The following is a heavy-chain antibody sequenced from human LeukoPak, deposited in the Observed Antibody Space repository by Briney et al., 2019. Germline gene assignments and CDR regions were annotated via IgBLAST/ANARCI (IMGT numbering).Heavy chain of an antibody. J-gene: IGHJ4*02. CDR2: IKQDGSET. Sequence: GGSLRLSCAASGFTFSSYWMCWVRQIPGKGLEWVANIKQDGSETHYVDSVKGRFTISRDNSKNSLSLQMNSLRAEDTVVYYCARFSGLGSNWGRDYWGQGTLVTVSS. V-gene: IGHV3-7*05. D-gene: IGHD7-27*01. CDR1: GFTFSSYW. CDR3: ARFSGLGSNWGRDY.